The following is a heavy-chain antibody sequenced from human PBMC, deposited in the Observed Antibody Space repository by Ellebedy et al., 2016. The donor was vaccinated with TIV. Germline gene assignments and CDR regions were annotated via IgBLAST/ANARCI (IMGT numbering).Heavy chain of an antibody. CDR3: ATDQAGGSGIDY. D-gene: IGHD3-10*01. CDR1: GFIFDDYW. Sequence: GESLKISCAASGFIFDDYWMAWVRQAPGKGLEWAANIREDGGLQWYADSVKGRFTISRDNAKSTPYLQMNTLRAEDTAVYYCATDQAGGSGIDYWGQGTLVTVSS. J-gene: IGHJ4*02. V-gene: IGHV3-7*01. CDR2: IREDGGLQ.